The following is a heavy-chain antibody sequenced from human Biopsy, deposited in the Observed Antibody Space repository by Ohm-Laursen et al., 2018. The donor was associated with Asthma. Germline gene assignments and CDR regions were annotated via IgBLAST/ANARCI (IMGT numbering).Heavy chain of an antibody. CDR1: GYTFNSAG. CDR2: ISVYNGNT. D-gene: IGHD3-10*01. J-gene: IGHJ6*02. V-gene: IGHV1-18*01. CDR3: ARAVDYSHYYGIDV. Sequence: GASVKPSCTTSGYTFNSAGITWVRQAPGQGLEWMGWISVYNGNTKVAQKLQGRVTMITDTSTSTAYMELRSLRSDDTAVYFCARAVDYSHYYGIDVWGQGTTFTVS.